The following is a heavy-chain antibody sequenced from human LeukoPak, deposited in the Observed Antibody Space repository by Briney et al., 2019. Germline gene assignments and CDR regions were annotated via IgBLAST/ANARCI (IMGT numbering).Heavy chain of an antibody. Sequence: PGGSLRLSCAASGVTFSSYAMSWVRQAPGKGLEWVSAMSGSGGSTYYADSVKGRFTISRDNSKNTLYLQMNSLRAEDTAVYYCAKGAGEDIVVLVAATACDYCGQGTLVTVSS. CDR1: GVTFSSYA. J-gene: IGHJ4*02. V-gene: IGHV3-23*01. D-gene: IGHD2-15*01. CDR3: AKGAGEDIVVLVAATACDY. CDR2: MSGSGGST.